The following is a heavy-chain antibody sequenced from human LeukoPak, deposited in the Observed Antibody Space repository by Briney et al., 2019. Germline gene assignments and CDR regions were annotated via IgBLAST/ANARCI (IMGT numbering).Heavy chain of an antibody. CDR1: GFTFSSYA. V-gene: IGHV3-30*04. CDR3: ARVRLRELLWGTFDY. D-gene: IGHD3-16*01. J-gene: IGHJ4*02. CDR2: ISYDGSNK. Sequence: GGSLRLSCAASGFTFSSYAMHWVRQAPGKGLEWVAVISYDGSNKYYADSVKGRFTISRDNSKNTLYLQMNSLRAEDTAVYYCARVRLRELLWGTFDYWGQGTLVTVSS.